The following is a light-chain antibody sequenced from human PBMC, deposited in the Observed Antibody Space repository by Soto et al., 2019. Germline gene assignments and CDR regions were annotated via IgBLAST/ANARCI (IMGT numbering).Light chain of an antibody. CDR1: QDIGSA. CDR3: QQFNGFPLT. J-gene: IGKJ4*01. Sequence: IPLTQSPSSLSASVGDRVTITCRAGQDIGSALAWYQQRPGKAPKLLLYDASNLEVGVPSRFSGSGSGTDFTLTITSLRPEDFATYYCQQFNGFPLTFGGGTKVQIK. V-gene: IGKV1-13*02. CDR2: DAS.